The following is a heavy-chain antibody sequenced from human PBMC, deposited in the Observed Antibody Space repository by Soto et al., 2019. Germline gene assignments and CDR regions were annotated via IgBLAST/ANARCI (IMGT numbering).Heavy chain of an antibody. V-gene: IGHV3-48*02. D-gene: IGHD1-26*01. Sequence: GGSLRLSCAASGFTFSSYSMNWVRQAPGKGLEWVSYISSSSSTIYYADSVKGRFTISRDNAKNSLYLQMNSLRDEDTAVYYCARDRWARWELRLDPLDYWGQGTRVTVSS. CDR3: ARDRWARWELRLDPLDY. CDR1: GFTFSSYS. J-gene: IGHJ4*02. CDR2: ISSSSSTI.